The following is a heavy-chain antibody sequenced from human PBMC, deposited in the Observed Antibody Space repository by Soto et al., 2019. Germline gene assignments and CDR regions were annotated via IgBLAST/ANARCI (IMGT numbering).Heavy chain of an antibody. V-gene: IGHV3-30*18. CDR1: GFNFSGYC. CDR2: ISYDGSNK. D-gene: IGHD3-22*01. Sequence: GGSLILSCAASGFNFSGYCRHWVRQDTGKGLEWVEVISYDGSNKYYADSVKGRFTIPRDNSKNTLYLQMNSLRAEDTAVYYCAKDSMFYDSSGYYHYYFDYWGQGTLVTVSS. CDR3: AKDSMFYDSSGYYHYYFDY. J-gene: IGHJ4*02.